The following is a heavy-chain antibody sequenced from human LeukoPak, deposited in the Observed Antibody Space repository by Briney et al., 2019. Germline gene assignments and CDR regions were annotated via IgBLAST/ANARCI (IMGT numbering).Heavy chain of an antibody. J-gene: IGHJ4*02. CDR2: IYYSGST. D-gene: IGHD3-10*01. CDR1: GGSISSYY. Sequence: SETLSLTCTVSGGSISSYYWSWIRQPPGKGLEWIGYIYYSGSTNYNPSLKSRVTISVDTSKNQFSLKLSSVTAADTAVYYCARDHYGSSGDYWGQGTLVTVSS. V-gene: IGHV4-59*01. CDR3: ARDHYGSSGDY.